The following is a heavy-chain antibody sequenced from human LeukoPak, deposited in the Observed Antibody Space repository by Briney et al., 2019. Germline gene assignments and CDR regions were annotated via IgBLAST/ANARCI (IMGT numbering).Heavy chain of an antibody. V-gene: IGHV1-8*01. CDR1: GYTFTSYD. D-gene: IGHD4-17*01. CDR3: ARGRTTVTTLIDY. CDR2: MNPNSGNT. Sequence: ASVKVSCKASGYTFTSYDINWVRQATGQGPEWMGWMNPNSGNTGYAQKFQVRVTMNRNTSISTAYMELSSLRSEDTAVYYCARGRTTVTTLIDYWGQGTLVTVSS. J-gene: IGHJ4*02.